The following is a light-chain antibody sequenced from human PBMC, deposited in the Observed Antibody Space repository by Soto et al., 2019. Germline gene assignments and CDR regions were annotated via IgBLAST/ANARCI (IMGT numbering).Light chain of an antibody. CDR1: QSVSSSY. V-gene: IGKV3-20*01. CDR2: GAS. CDR3: QQTYTLPRK. J-gene: IGKJ1*01. Sequence: ILLPQSPYPHTQPPDENAPPSRRASQSVSSSYLAWYQPKPGRALRLLIAGASTRATGIPDRFSGRGSGTEFTLTISSLQPEDFATDYCQQTYTLPRKFAQRTKV.